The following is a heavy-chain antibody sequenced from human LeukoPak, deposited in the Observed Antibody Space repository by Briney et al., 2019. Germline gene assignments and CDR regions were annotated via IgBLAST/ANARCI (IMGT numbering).Heavy chain of an antibody. J-gene: IGHJ4*02. CDR3: AKDDGYCGGVCYSGIDY. CDR1: GYMFTNYY. V-gene: IGHV1-46*01. CDR2: VYTSDGGT. Sequence: ASVKVSCKASGYMFTNYYMHWVRQAPGQGLEWVGVVYTSDGGTSYAHTSHGRVTVTRDTSTSTDYLKMSSLRSEDTAVYYCAKDDGYCGGVCYSGIDYWGQGTLVTVSS. D-gene: IGHD2-21*02.